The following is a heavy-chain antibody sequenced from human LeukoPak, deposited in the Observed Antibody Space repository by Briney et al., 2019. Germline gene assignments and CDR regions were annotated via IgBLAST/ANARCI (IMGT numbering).Heavy chain of an antibody. V-gene: IGHV1-46*01. CDR1: GYTFTSYY. D-gene: IGHD3-22*01. CDR3: ARAPLPHIGVVITFDY. J-gene: IGHJ4*02. CDR2: INPSGGST. Sequence: GASVKVSCKASGYTFTSYYMHWVRQAPGQGLEWMGIINPSGGSTSYAQKFQGRVTMTRDTSTSTVYMELSSLRSEDTAVCYCARAPLPHIGVVITFDYWGQGTLVTVSS.